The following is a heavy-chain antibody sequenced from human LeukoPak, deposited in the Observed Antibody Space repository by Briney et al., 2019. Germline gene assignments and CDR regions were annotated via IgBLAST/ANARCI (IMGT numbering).Heavy chain of an antibody. V-gene: IGHV5-51*01. Sequence: GGSLKISCKGSGYSFTSYWIGWVRQMPGKGLEWMGFIYPGDSDTRYSPSFQGQVTISADKSISTAYLQWSSLKASDTAMYYCARIAVPAAMDYYYYGMDVWGQGTTVTVSS. CDR2: IYPGDSDT. D-gene: IGHD2-2*01. CDR3: ARIAVPAAMDYYYYGMDV. CDR1: GYSFTSYW. J-gene: IGHJ6*02.